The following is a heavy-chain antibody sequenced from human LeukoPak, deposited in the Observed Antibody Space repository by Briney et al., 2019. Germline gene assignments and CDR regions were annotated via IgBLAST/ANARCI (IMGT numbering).Heavy chain of an antibody. V-gene: IGHV3-7*01. Sequence: PGGSLRLFCGASGFTFSSYWMSWVRQAPGRGLEWVANIKQDGSEKDYVDSVKGRFTISRDNAKNSLYLQMTNLRAEDTAIYYCAKLGGTARFDPWGQGTLVTVSS. J-gene: IGHJ5*02. CDR1: GFTFSSYW. CDR3: AKLGGTARFDP. D-gene: IGHD1-7*01. CDR2: IKQDGSEK.